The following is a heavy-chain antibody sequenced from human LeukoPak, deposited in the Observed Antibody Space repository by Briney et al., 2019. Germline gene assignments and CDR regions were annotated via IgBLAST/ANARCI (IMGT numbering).Heavy chain of an antibody. CDR3: ATYAGSYSKCLEH. V-gene: IGHV5-51*01. CDR1: GDSFTSYR. Sequence: GESLKISCKVAGDSFTSYRIGWVRQMPGKGREWMGIIYRGDSDTRYSPSFQGQVTISSDKSISTAYLQWSSLKASDTAMYFCATYAGSYSKCLEHWGQGTLVTVSS. CDR2: IYRGDSDT. D-gene: IGHD3-10*01. J-gene: IGHJ1*01.